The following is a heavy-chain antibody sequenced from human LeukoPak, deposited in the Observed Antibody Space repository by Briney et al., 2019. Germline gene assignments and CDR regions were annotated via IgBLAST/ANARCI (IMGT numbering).Heavy chain of an antibody. J-gene: IGHJ3*02. D-gene: IGHD3-10*01. V-gene: IGHV4-59*01. Sequence: ASETLSLTCSVSGGSINSYYWSWIRQPPGKALEWIGYIFYTGTTKYNPSLKSRLTISVDRSMNQFSMKLTSVTGADSAVYYCAREAYYYGSGSYSSGAFDIWGQGTMVTVSS. CDR1: GGSINSYY. CDR2: IFYTGTT. CDR3: AREAYYYGSGSYSSGAFDI.